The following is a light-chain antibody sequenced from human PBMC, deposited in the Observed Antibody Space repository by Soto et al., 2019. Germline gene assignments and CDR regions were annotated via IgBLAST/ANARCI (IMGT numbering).Light chain of an antibody. Sequence: QAVLTQPPSVSAAPGQKVTISCSGSSSNIGNNYVSWYQQLPGTAPKLLIYDSNKRPSGIPDQFSGSKSGTSATLGITGLQTGDEADYYCATWDSSLSAVVFGGGTKVTVL. V-gene: IGLV1-51*01. CDR2: DSN. J-gene: IGLJ3*02. CDR1: SSNIGNNY. CDR3: ATWDSSLSAVV.